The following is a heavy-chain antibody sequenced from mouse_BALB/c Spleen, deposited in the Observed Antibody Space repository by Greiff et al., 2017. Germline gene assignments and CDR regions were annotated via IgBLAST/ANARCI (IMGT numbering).Heavy chain of an antibody. V-gene: IGHV3-2*02. J-gene: IGHJ4*01. CDR3: ARFLITSVVATDAMDD. CDR2: IRYSGST. CDR1: GYSFTSYYA. Sequence: EVKLQESGPGLVKPSQSLSLTCTVTGYSFTSYYAWNWIRQSPGNKLEWIGYIRYSGSTSYNPSLKSRISITRDTSKNQFFLQLNSVTTEDTATYYCARFLITSVVATDAMDDWGQGTSVTVSS. D-gene: IGHD1-1*01.